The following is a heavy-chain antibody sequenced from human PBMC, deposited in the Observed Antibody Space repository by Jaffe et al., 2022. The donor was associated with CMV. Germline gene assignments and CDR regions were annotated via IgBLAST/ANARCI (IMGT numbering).Heavy chain of an antibody. CDR1: GYSISSSNW. J-gene: IGHJ5*02. CDR2: IYYSGST. Sequence: QVQLQESGPGLVKPSDTLSLTCAVSGYSISSSNWWGWIRQPPGKGLEWIGYIYYSGSTYYNPSLKSRVTMSVDTSKNQFSLKLSSVTAVDTAVYYCARTTSDYGGNKGVWFDPWGQGTLVTVSS. V-gene: IGHV4-28*07. D-gene: IGHD4-17*01. CDR3: ARTTSDYGGNKGVWFDP.